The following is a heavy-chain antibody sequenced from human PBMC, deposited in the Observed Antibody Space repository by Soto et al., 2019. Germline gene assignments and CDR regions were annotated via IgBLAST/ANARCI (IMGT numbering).Heavy chain of an antibody. CDR3: AKDLRAGSGYDFDY. CDR2: VNPGGYST. CDR1: GFTFTSYS. J-gene: IGHJ4*02. Sequence: EVQLLDSGGGLVQPGGSLRLSCAASGFTFTSYSMTWVRQTPGKGLEWVAAVNPGGYSTYYADSVKGRFTISRDNSNKTLYLQMNSLRAEDTAVYYCAKDLRAGSGYDFDYRDQGTLVTVSS. V-gene: IGHV3-23*01. D-gene: IGHD5-12*01.